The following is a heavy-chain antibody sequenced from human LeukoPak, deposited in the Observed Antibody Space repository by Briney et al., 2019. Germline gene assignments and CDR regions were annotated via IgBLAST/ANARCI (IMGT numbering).Heavy chain of an antibody. Sequence: GRSLRLSCAASGFTFSSYGMHWVRQAPGKGLEWVAVISYDGSNKYYADSVKGRFTISRDNSKNTLYLQVNSLRAEDTAVYYCAKSGIQAMVKYYFDYWGQGTLVTVSS. CDR1: GFTFSSYG. J-gene: IGHJ4*02. CDR3: AKSGIQAMVKYYFDY. D-gene: IGHD5-18*01. V-gene: IGHV3-30*18. CDR2: ISYDGSNK.